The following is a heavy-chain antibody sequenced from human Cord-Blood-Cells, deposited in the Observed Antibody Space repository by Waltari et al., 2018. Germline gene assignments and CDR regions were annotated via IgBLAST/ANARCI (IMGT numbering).Heavy chain of an antibody. V-gene: IGHV4-34*01. CDR3: ASGVGYDY. J-gene: IGHJ4*02. Sequence: QVQLQQWGAGLLKPSETLSLTCAVYGGSFSGYYWSWIRQPPGKGLEWIGEINHSGSTNYNPSLKSQVTIAVDTSKNQFSLKLSSVTAADTAVYYCASGVGYDYWGQGTLVTVAS. CDR2: INHSGST. CDR1: GGSFSGYY. D-gene: IGHD1-1*01.